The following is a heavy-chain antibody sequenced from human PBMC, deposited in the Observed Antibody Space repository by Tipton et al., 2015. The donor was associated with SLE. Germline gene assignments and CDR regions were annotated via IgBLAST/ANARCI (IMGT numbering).Heavy chain of an antibody. CDR2: IYPGDSDT. Sequence: QLVQSGPEVKKPGESLKISCKGSGYSFTSCWIGWVRQMPGKGLEWMGIIYPGDSDTRYSPSFQGQVTISADKSISTAYLQWSSLKASDTAMYYCARHGLTPYDILTGTIDYWGQGTLVTVSS. CDR1: GYSFTSCW. D-gene: IGHD3-9*01. CDR3: ARHGLTPYDILTGTIDY. J-gene: IGHJ4*02. V-gene: IGHV5-51*01.